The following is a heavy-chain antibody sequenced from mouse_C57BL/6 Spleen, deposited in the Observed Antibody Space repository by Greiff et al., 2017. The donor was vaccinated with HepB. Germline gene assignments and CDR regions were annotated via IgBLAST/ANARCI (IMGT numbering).Heavy chain of an antibody. CDR1: VFSLSTFGMG. Sequence: QVTLKVSGPGILQPSQTLSLTCSFSVFSLSTFGMGVSWIRQPSGKGLEWLAHIYWDEDKHYKPSLKSRLTISKDTSNNQVFLKITTVDTADTATYYSGPYDYLYYFDYWGQGTTLTVSS. CDR2: IYWDEDK. J-gene: IGHJ2*01. CDR3: GPYDYLYYFDY. D-gene: IGHD2-4*01. V-gene: IGHV8-9*01.